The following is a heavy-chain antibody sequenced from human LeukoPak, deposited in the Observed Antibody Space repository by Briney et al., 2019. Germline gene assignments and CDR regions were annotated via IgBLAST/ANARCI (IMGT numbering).Heavy chain of an antibody. CDR2: INHSGST. CDR3: ASSDWYHYFDY. CDR1: GGSFSGYY. J-gene: IGHJ4*02. D-gene: IGHD2-21*02. Sequence: PSETLSLTCAVYGGSFSGYYWSWIRQPPGKGLEWIGEINHSGSTNYNPSLKSRVTISVDTSKNQFSLKLSSVTAADTAVYYCASSDWYHYFDYWGQGTLVTVSS. V-gene: IGHV4-34*01.